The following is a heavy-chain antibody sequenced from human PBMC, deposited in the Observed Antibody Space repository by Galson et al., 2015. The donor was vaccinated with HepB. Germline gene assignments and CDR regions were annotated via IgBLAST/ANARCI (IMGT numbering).Heavy chain of an antibody. V-gene: IGHV3-21*01. CDR1: GFTFSSYS. CDR2: ISSSSSYI. Sequence: SLRLSCAASGFTFSSYSMNWVRQAPGKGLEWVSSISSSSSYIYYADSVKGRFTISRDNAKNSLYLQMNSLRAEDTAVYYCARSRGGTAMVGGHWGQGTLVTVSS. D-gene: IGHD5-18*01. J-gene: IGHJ4*02. CDR3: ARSRGGTAMVGGH.